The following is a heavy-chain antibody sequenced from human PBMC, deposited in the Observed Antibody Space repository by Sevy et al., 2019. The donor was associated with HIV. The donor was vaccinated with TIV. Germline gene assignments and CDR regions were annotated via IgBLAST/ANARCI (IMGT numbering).Heavy chain of an antibody. CDR1: GFTFRNYG. CDR2: ISTGTDHI. V-gene: IGHV3-21*05. Sequence: GGSLRLSCIASGFTFRNYGIHWVRQAPGKGLEWLSYISTGTDHIYYADSAKGRFTISRDDAKNSVYLEMKSLRDQDTALYYCVRRGVDAYNVYFDLWGQGTLVTVSS. CDR3: VRRGVDAYNVYFDL. D-gene: IGHD3-10*01. J-gene: IGHJ4*02.